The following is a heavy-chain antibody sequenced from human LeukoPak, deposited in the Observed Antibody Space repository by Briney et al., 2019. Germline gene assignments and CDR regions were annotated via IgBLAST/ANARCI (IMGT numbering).Heavy chain of an antibody. J-gene: IGHJ4*02. V-gene: IGHV3-66*04. CDR3: AKLAKYFYGWETYYFFEH. CDR2: IYSGGST. Sequence: PGGSLRLSCAASGFTVSSNYMSWVRQAPGKGLEWVSVIYSGGSTYYADSVKGRFTISRDNAKNSLYLQMNSLRVEDTAVYYCAKLAKYFYGWETYYFFEHWGQGTPVTASS. CDR1: GFTVSSNY. D-gene: IGHD3-10*01.